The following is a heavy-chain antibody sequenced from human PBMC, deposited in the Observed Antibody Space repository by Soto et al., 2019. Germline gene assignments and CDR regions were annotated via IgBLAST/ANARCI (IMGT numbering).Heavy chain of an antibody. CDR2: IIPIFGTA. CDR1: GGTFSSYA. D-gene: IGHD2-15*01. J-gene: IGHJ4*02. V-gene: IGHV1-69*13. Sequence: GASVKVSCKASGGTFSSYAISWVRQAPGQGLEWMGGIIPIFGTANCAQKFQGRVTITADESTSTAYMELSSLRSEDTAVYYCARDPASGVGSGGSPFDYWGQGTLVTVSS. CDR3: ARDPASGVGSGGSPFDY.